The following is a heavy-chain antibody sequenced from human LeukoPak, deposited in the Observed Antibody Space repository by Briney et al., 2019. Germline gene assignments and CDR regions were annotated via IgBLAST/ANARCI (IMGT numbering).Heavy chain of an antibody. CDR2: IATSSSTI. D-gene: IGHD3-9*01. CDR1: GFTFSTYT. V-gene: IGHV3-48*04. Sequence: QPGGSLRLSCAASGFTFSTYTMNWVRQPPGKGLEWVSNIATSSSTIYYADSVKGRFTISRDNAKNSLYLQMNSLRAEDTAVYYCARVSDILTGYPYYYGMDVWGQGTTVTVSS. J-gene: IGHJ6*02. CDR3: ARVSDILTGYPYYYGMDV.